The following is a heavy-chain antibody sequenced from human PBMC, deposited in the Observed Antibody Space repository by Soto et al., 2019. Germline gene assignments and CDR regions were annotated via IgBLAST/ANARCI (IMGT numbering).Heavy chain of an antibody. J-gene: IGHJ5*02. CDR3: AKPGIAAAGTSIRWFDP. Sequence: EVQLLESGGGLVQPGGSLRLSCAASGFTFSSYAMSWVRQAPGKGLEWVSAISGSGGSTYYADSVKGRFTISSDNSKNTLYLQMNSLRAEDTAVYYCAKPGIAAAGTSIRWFDPWGQGTLVTVSS. D-gene: IGHD6-13*01. CDR2: ISGSGGST. V-gene: IGHV3-23*01. CDR1: GFTFSSYA.